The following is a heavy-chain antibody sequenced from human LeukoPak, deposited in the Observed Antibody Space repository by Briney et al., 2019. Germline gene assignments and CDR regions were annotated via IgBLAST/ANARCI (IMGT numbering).Heavy chain of an antibody. J-gene: IGHJ4*02. CDR1: GFSITTGYY. V-gene: IGHV4-38-2*02. CDR3: ARVIDVAAAGYFDS. CDR2: IFRIEST. Sequence: PSETLSLTCTVSGFSITTGYYWAWIRQPPGKGLEWIGTIFRIESTYYNPSLRSRVTISVDTSKNQFSLKLSSVTAADTALYYCARVIDVAAAGYFDSWGQGTQVTVSS. D-gene: IGHD6-13*01.